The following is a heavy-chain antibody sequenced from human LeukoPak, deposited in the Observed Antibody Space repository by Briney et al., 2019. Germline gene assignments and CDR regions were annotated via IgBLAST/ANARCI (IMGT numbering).Heavy chain of an antibody. V-gene: IGHV1-46*01. Sequence: ASVKVSRTAPGYTFTSYYMHWVRQAPGQGLEWMGIINPSGGSTSYAQKFQGRVTMTRDMSTGTVYMELSSLRSEDTAVYYCARRGPHDYWGQGTLVTVSS. CDR3: ARRGPHDY. CDR1: GYTFTSYY. CDR2: INPSGGST. J-gene: IGHJ4*02.